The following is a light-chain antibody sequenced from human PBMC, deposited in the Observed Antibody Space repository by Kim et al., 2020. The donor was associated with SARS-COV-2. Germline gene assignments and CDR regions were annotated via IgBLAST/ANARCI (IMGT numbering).Light chain of an antibody. CDR3: QQRGNWPLT. CDR2: DVS. Sequence: EIVLTQSPATLSLSPGERATLSCRASQSVDKYLAWYQQKPGQAPRLLISDVSNRATGIPGRFSGSGSGTEFTLTISSLEPEDFAVYYCQQRGNWPLTFGGGTKVEI. CDR1: QSVDKY. V-gene: IGKV3-11*01. J-gene: IGKJ4*01.